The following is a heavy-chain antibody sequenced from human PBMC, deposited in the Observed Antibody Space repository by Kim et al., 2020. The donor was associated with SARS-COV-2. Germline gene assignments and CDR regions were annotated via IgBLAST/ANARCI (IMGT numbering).Heavy chain of an antibody. J-gene: IGHJ4*02. CDR2: IKQDGSEK. CDR3: ARPLLTYNTNQGFDY. V-gene: IGHV3-7*01. Sequence: GGSLRLSCATSGFTFINYWMTWVRQAPGKGLEWVANIKQDGSEKYYVDSVKGRFTISRDNFKNALYPQMNRLRAEDAAVYYCARPLLTYNTNQGFDYWGQGSLVTVFS. CDR1: GFTFINYW. D-gene: IGHD1-20*01.